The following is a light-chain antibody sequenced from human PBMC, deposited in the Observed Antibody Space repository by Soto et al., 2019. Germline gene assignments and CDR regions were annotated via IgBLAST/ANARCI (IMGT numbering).Light chain of an antibody. CDR3: QETDGSPPWT. V-gene: IGKV1-39*01. J-gene: IGKJ1*01. Sequence: LPGGVPSRFSGSGSGTDFTLTISSLQPDDVATYYCQETDGSPPWTFGQGAKVDVK.